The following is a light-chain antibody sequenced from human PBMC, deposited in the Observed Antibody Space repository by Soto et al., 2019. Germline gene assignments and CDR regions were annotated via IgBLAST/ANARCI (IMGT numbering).Light chain of an antibody. CDR3: SSYTISSSYV. Sequence: QSALTQPASVSGSPGQSITISCTGTSSDVGSYNYVSWYQHHPGRAPKLIIYDVSDRPSGVSNRFSGSKSGNTASLTISGLQGEDEADYYCSSYTISSSYVFGTGTKLTVL. CDR1: SSDVGSYNY. CDR2: DVS. J-gene: IGLJ1*01. V-gene: IGLV2-14*03.